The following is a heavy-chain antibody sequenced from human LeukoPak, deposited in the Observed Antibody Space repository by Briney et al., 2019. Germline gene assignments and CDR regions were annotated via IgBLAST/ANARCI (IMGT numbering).Heavy chain of an antibody. CDR3: ARDLSSSNWYFDL. V-gene: IGHV3-11*01. CDR1: GFSFSDFY. J-gene: IGHJ2*01. Sequence: GGSLGLSCAASGFSFSDFYMSWIRQAPGKGLEWVAYISRSGDTIYYADSVKGRFTISRDNAKNSLFLQMNSLRVEDTAVYYCARDLSSSNWYFDLWGRGTLVTVS. CDR2: ISRSGDTI. D-gene: IGHD6-6*01.